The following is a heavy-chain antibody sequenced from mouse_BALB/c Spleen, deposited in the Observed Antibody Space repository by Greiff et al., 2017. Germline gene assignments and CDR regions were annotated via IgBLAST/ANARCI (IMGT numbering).Heavy chain of an antibody. V-gene: IGHV15-2*02. D-gene: IGHD1-1*01. J-gene: IGHJ2*01. Sequence: VQLQQSGSDLRSPGSSVKLSCKDSDSAVTPIAFISWVRQKPGHGFEWIGEILQSIGRTIYGEKFEDKATLDADTVSNTEYLELNSLTSEDSAIYYCARRYGRGYFDYWGQGTTLTVSS. CDR1: DSAVTPIAF. CDR3: ARRYGRGYFDY. CDR2: ILQSIGRT.